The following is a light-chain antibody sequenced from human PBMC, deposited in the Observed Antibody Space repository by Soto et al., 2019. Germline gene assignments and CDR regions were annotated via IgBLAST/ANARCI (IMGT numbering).Light chain of an antibody. J-gene: IGKJ1*01. CDR3: QQYSSWPRT. CDR1: QSVSSSY. V-gene: IGKV3-20*01. Sequence: EIVLTQSPDTVSLSPGERATLSCRASQSVSSSYVAWYQQRPGQAPRLLLYEISARATGVPDRFSGSGSGTDFTLTISRLQPEDFAVYYCQQYSSWPRTFGQGTKVDIK. CDR2: EIS.